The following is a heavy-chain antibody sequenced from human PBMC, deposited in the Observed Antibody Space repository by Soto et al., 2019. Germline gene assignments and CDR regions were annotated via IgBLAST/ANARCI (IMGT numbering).Heavy chain of an antibody. J-gene: IGHJ3*02. CDR2: IKQDGSEK. CDR1: GFTFRSYW. Sequence: LRLSCADSGFTFRSYWMSWVRQAPGKGLEWVANIKQDGSEKYYLDSVKGRFTISRDNAKNSLYLQMNSLRAEDTAVYYCARSVWAFDIWGQGTMVTVSS. CDR3: ARSVWAFDI. D-gene: IGHD2-21*01. V-gene: IGHV3-7*03.